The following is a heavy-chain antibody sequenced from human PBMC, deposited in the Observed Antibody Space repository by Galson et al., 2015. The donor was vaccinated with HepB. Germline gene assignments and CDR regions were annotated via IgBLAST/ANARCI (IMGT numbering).Heavy chain of an antibody. CDR2: ISSSSSTI. J-gene: IGHJ6*03. CDR1: GFTFSSYS. V-gene: IGHV3-48*01. Sequence: SLRLSCAASGFTFSSYSMNWVRPAPGKGLEWASYISSSSSTIYYADSVKGRFTITRDNAKNSLYLQMNSLRAEDTAVYYCARHGYPDHYYYYYMDVWGKGTTVTVSS. CDR3: ARHGYPDHYYYYYMDV. D-gene: IGHD5-18*01.